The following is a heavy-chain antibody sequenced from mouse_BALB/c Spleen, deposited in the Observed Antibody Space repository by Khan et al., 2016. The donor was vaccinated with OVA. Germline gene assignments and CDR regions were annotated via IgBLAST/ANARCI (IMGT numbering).Heavy chain of an antibody. V-gene: IGHV1S82*01. D-gene: IGHD6-2*01. CDR3: ARGNSTSYWYCGV. CDR1: GYSLTSYW. CDR2: IHPSDSET. J-gene: IGHJ1*01. Sequence: QVQLQQPGAELVRPGVSVKLSCKASGYSLTSYWMNWVKQRPGQGLEWIGMIHPSDSETTINQKFKDKATLTVDKSSSTAYMQLSSPTSVVSAAYYGARGNSTSYWYCGVWCARTTVTVSS.